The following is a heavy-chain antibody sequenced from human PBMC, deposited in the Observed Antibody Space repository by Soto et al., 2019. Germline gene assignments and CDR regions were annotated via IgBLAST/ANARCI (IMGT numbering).Heavy chain of an antibody. D-gene: IGHD6-13*01. V-gene: IGHV5-51*01. CDR3: ARHLYSSSWYESGLDY. CDR2: IYPGDSDT. Sequence: EVQLVQSGAEVKKPGESLKISCKGSGYSFTSYWIGWVRQMPGKGLEWMGIIYPGDSDTRYSPSFQGQVTISADKSIXXAYLQWSSLKASDTAMYYCARHLYSSSWYESGLDYWGQGTLVTVSS. CDR1: GYSFTSYW. J-gene: IGHJ4*02.